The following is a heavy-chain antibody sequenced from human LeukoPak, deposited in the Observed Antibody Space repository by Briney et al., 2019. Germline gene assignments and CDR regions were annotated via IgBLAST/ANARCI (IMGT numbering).Heavy chain of an antibody. D-gene: IGHD1-26*01. Sequence: GGPLRLSCAASGFSFNTYDMHWVRQAPGKGLDWVAVILSDGSGDHYADSVRGRFTISRDNSKNTLYLQINDLRPEDRAVYYCAKTVGANKNYFDYWGQGTLVTVSS. V-gene: IGHV3-30*18. CDR1: GFSFNTYD. J-gene: IGHJ4*02. CDR2: ILSDGSGD. CDR3: AKTVGANKNYFDY.